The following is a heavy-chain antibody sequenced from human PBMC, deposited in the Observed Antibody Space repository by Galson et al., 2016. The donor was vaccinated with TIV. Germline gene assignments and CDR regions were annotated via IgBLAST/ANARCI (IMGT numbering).Heavy chain of an antibody. Sequence: ETLSLTCAVSGGSFSDYSWNWLRQPPGKGLEWIGEINHSGSTNYNPSLRSRVTISIDTSRNQFSLRLSSVTAADTVVYSCVRGPRLATYHVSTGFLYYFDYWGQGTLVTVSS. CDR2: INHSGST. J-gene: IGHJ4*02. V-gene: IGHV4-34*01. CDR1: GGSFSDYS. D-gene: IGHD3-22*01. CDR3: VRGPRLATYHVSTGFLYYFDY.